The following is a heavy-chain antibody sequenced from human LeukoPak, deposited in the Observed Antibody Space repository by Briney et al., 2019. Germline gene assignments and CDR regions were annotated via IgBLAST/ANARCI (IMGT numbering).Heavy chain of an antibody. V-gene: IGHV4-39*01. J-gene: IGHJ4*02. CDR2: IYYGGSP. CDR1: GGSISTTTNS. CDR3: ARVEVYAMYYFDY. D-gene: IGHD2-8*02. Sequence: PSETLSLTCNVSGGSISTTTNSWGWAWIRQRPTKGLEWIGSIYYGGSPYYTSSLKSRVTISVDTSKNQFSLKLSSVTAADTAVYYCARVEVYAMYYFDYWGQGTLVTVSS.